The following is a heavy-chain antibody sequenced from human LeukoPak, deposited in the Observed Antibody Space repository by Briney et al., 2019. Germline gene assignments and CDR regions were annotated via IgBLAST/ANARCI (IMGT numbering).Heavy chain of an antibody. CDR2: IKSKTDGGTT. J-gene: IGHJ6*02. V-gene: IGHV3-15*01. CDR3: TTDVPPVGATTLAVVDYYGMDV. CDR1: GFTFSSYA. D-gene: IGHD1-26*01. Sequence: PGGSLRLSCAASGFTFSSYAMSWVRQSPGKGLEWVGRIKSKTDGGTTDYAAPVKGRFTISRDDSKNTLYLQMNSLKTEDTAVYYCTTDVPPVGATTLAVVDYYGMDVWGQGTTVTVSS.